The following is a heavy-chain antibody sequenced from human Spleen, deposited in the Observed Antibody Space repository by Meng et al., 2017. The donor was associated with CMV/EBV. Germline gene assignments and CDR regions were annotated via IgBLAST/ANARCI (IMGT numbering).Heavy chain of an antibody. CDR2: SYYSGNS. CDR1: GGSVSSGSYY. J-gene: IGHJ3*02. CDR3: ARTNRVEMATITGRGFDI. Sequence: GSLRLSCTVSGGSVSSGSYYWGWIRQPPGKGLEWIGSSYYSGNSYYNPSLKSRVSISVDTSKNQFSLKLNSVTAADTAVYYCARTNRVEMATITGRGFDIWGQGTLVTVSS. D-gene: IGHD5-24*01. V-gene: IGHV4-39*07.